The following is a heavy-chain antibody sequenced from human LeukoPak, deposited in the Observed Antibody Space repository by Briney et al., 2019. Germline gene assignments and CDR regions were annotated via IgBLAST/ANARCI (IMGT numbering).Heavy chain of an antibody. CDR3: ARTPRYSSSWYQRGYYFDY. V-gene: IGHV1-18*01. CDR1: GYTFTSYG. CDR2: ISAYNGNT. J-gene: IGHJ4*02. D-gene: IGHD6-13*01. Sequence: ASVKVSCKASGYTFTSYGISWVRQAPGQGLEWMGWISAYNGNTNYAQKLQGRVTMTTDTSTSTAYKELRSLRSDDTAVYYCARTPRYSSSWYQRGYYFDYWGQGTLVTVSS.